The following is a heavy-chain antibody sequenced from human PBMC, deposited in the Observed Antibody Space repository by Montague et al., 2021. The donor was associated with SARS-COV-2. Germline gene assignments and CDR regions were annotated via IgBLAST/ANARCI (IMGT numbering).Heavy chain of an antibody. Sequence: CAISGDSVSSHSVAWCWITQSPSRDLEWLGRTYYRSKWYSDYAPSVRGRLTVNPDASKNEFSLELNYVTPEDTAVYYCVRYSGWFYFDFWGQGTLVTVSS. V-gene: IGHV6-1*01. J-gene: IGHJ4*02. CDR3: VRYSGWFYFDF. CDR1: GDSVSSHSVA. D-gene: IGHD6-19*01. CDR2: TYYRSKWYS.